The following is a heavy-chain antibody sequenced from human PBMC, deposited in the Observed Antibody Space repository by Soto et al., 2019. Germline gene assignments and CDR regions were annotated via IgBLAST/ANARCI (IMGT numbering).Heavy chain of an antibody. Sequence: GESLKISCKGSGYSFTSYWISWERQKPGKGLEWIGRIDPSDSYINYSPSFQGHVTISADKSFSTAYLQWSSLKASDTAMYYCARLRPGVTIDYWGQGTLVTVSS. CDR3: ARLRPGVTIDY. J-gene: IGHJ4*02. CDR2: IDPSDSYI. D-gene: IGHD3-3*01. CDR1: GYSFTSYW. V-gene: IGHV5-10-1*01.